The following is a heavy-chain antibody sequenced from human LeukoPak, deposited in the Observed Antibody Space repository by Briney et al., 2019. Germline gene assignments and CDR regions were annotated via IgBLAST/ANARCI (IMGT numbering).Heavy chain of an antibody. V-gene: IGHV4-38-2*02. D-gene: IGHD4-17*01. Sequence: PSETLSFTCTVSGYSISSGYYWGWIRQPPGRGLEWIGEINHSGSTNYNPSLKSRVTISVDTSKNQFSLKLSSVTAADTAVYFCARGADDYGDYGLDFWGQGTLVTVSS. CDR3: ARGADDYGDYGLDF. J-gene: IGHJ4*02. CDR1: GYSISSGYY. CDR2: INHSGST.